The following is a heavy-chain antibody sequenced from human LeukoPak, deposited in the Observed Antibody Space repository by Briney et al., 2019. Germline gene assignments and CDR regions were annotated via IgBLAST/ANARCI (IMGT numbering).Heavy chain of an antibody. CDR3: ARAAMVTGPNWFDP. CDR1: GFTFSSYA. D-gene: IGHD5-18*01. Sequence: PGGSLRLSCAASGFTFSSYAMHWVRQAPGKGLEYVSAIISNGGSTYYANSVKGRFTISRDNSKNTLYLQMGSLRAEDMAVYYCARAAMVTGPNWFDPWGQGTLVTVSS. V-gene: IGHV3-64*01. CDR2: IISNGGST. J-gene: IGHJ5*02.